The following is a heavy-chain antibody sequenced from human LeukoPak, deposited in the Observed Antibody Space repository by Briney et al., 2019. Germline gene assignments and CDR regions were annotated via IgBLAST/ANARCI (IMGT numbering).Heavy chain of an antibody. CDR2: IYTSGST. J-gene: IGHJ4*02. Sequence: GGSLRLSCAASGFTVSSNYISWVRQAPGKGLEWVLLIYTSGSTYYADSVKGRFTISRDNAKNSLYLQMNSLRAEDTAVYYCARGEEWELLPPFDYWGQGTLVTVSS. D-gene: IGHD1-26*01. V-gene: IGHV3-66*01. CDR1: GFTVSSNY. CDR3: ARGEEWELLPPFDY.